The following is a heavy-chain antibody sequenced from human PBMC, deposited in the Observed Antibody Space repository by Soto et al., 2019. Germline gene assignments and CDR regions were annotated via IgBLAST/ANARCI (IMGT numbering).Heavy chain of an antibody. Sequence: QLQLQESGPGLVKPSETLSLTCTVSGGSISSRSYYWGWIRQPPGKGLEWIGNIYYSGSTYYNPSLKSRVTITVDTPNNHFYLKLSSVTAADTAVYYCASSEFHWGQGTLVTVSS. CDR2: IYYSGST. D-gene: IGHD2-21*01. V-gene: IGHV4-39*01. CDR1: GGSISSRSYY. J-gene: IGHJ4*02. CDR3: ASSEFH.